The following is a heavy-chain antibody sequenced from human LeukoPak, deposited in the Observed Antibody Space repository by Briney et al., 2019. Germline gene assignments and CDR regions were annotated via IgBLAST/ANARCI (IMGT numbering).Heavy chain of an antibody. CDR2: INRDGSVK. V-gene: IGHV3-7*01. Sequence: GGSLRLSCAASGFSFSSYWMTWVRQGTGKGLEWVSNINRDGSVKHYMDSVKGRFTISRDNAKNSLSLQMNSLRADDTAVYFCARDRGYSTFDYWGRGTLVTVSS. CDR1: GFSFSSYW. D-gene: IGHD3-22*01. CDR3: ARDRGYSTFDY. J-gene: IGHJ4*02.